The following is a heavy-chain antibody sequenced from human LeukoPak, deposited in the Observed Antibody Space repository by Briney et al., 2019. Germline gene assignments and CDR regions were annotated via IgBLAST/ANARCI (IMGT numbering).Heavy chain of an antibody. CDR1: GYTFTGYY. CDR3: ARGSPGYSSSWANFDY. Sequence: ASVKVSCKASGYTFTGYYMHWVRQAPGQGLEWMGWTNPNSGGTNYAQKFQGRVTMTRDTSISTAYMELSRLRSDDTAVYYCARGSPGYSSSWANFDYWGQGTLVTVSS. CDR2: TNPNSGGT. J-gene: IGHJ4*02. V-gene: IGHV1-2*02. D-gene: IGHD6-13*01.